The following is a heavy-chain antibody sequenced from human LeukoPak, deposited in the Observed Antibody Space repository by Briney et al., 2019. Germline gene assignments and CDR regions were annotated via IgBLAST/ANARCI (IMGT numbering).Heavy chain of an antibody. D-gene: IGHD4-11*01. CDR2: ISSSGSTI. J-gene: IGHJ6*02. CDR3: ARDGTTVTTSVTYYYYGMDV. V-gene: IGHV3-11*01. CDR1: GFTFSDYY. Sequence: PGGSLRLSCAASGFTFSDYYMSWIRQAPGKGLEWVSYISSSGSTIYYADSVKGRFTISRDNAKNSLYLQMNSLRAEDTAVYYCARDGTTVTTSVTYYYYGMDVWGQGTTVTVSS.